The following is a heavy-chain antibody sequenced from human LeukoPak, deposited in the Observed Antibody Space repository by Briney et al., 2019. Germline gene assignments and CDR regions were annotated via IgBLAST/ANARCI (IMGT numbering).Heavy chain of an antibody. D-gene: IGHD6-13*01. CDR1: GFILRSYS. CDR3: ARGQQLDY. V-gene: IGHV3-21*01. CDR2: SSSSGNYI. Sequence: KTGGSLRLSCAASGFILRSYSMSWVRQAPGKGLEWVAFSSSSGNYICYADSVKGRFIISRDNAKSSLDLQLNSLRAEDTALYYCARGQQLDYWGQGILVTVSS. J-gene: IGHJ4*02.